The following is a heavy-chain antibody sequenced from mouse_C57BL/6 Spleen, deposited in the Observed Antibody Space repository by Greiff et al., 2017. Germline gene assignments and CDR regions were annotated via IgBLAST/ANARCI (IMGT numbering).Heavy chain of an antibody. D-gene: IGHD1-1*01. CDR2: INPSSGYT. Sequence: VKLQESGAELAKPGASVKLSCKASGYTFTSYCMHWVKQRPGQGLEWIGYINPSSGYTKYNQKFKDKATLTADKSSSTAYMQLSSLTYVDSAVYYCAGRSTGVPYAMDYWGQGTSVTVSS. J-gene: IGHJ4*01. CDR3: AGRSTGVPYAMDY. V-gene: IGHV1-7*01. CDR1: GYTFTSYC.